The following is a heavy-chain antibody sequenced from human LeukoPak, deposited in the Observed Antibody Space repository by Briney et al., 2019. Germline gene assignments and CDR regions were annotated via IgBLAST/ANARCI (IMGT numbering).Heavy chain of an antibody. CDR1: GASISSRSYY. J-gene: IGHJ5*02. CDR2: IYYSGST. Sequence: SGTLSLTCTVSGASISSRSYYWGWVRQPPGKGLEWVGSIYYSGSTYYNPSLQSRVTMSVDTSNNQVSLKVTSVTAADTAVYYCARHEPSSFYYESRGNWFDPWGQGTLVTVSS. V-gene: IGHV4-39*01. D-gene: IGHD3-22*01. CDR3: ARHEPSSFYYESRGNWFDP.